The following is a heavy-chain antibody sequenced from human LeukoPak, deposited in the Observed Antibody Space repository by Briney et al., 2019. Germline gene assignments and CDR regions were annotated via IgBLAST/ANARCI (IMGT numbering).Heavy chain of an antibody. D-gene: IGHD1-26*01. CDR2: IYYSGST. V-gene: IGHV4-59*08. CDR1: GGSISSYY. Sequence: SETLSLTCTVSGGSISSYYWSWIRQPPGKGLEWIGDIYYSGSTNYNPSLKSRVTISVDTSKNQSSLRLSSVTAADTAVYYSARLASGSYGPLTPFDYWGQGTLVTGSS. CDR3: ARLASGSYGPLTPFDY. J-gene: IGHJ4*02.